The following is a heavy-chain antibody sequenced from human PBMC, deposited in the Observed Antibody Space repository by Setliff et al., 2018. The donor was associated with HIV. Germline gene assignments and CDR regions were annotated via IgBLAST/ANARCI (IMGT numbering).Heavy chain of an antibody. V-gene: IGHV3-15*01. CDR2: IKSKTDGETE. CDR1: GFTFTNAW. CDR3: TTAVAQNWYGSGNENY. D-gene: IGHD3-10*01. Sequence: SLRLSCAASGFTFTNAWMSWVRQAPGKGLEWVGRIKSKTDGETEDYAAPVKGRFTISRDDSRSTLYLQMNSLITEDTALYYCTTAVAQNWYGSGNENYWGQGTLVTVSS. J-gene: IGHJ4*02.